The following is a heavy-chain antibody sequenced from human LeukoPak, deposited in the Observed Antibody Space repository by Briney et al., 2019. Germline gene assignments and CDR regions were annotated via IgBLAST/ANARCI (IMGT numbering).Heavy chain of an antibody. V-gene: IGHV1-69*01. J-gene: IGHJ3*02. CDR1: GGTFSSYA. D-gene: IGHD2-21*02. CDR2: IIPIFGTA. Sequence: GASVEVSCKASGGTFSSYAISWVRQAPGQGLEWMGGIIPIFGTANYAQKFQGRVTITADESTSTAYMELSSLRSEDTAVYYCARGGGVVVTAIRPVAFDIWGQGTMVTVSS. CDR3: ARGGGVVVTAIRPVAFDI.